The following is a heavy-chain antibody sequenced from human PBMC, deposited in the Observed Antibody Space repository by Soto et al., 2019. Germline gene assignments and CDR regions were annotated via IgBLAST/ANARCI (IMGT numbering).Heavy chain of an antibody. CDR1: GYTFTSYG. D-gene: IGHD1-26*01. CDR2: ISAYNGNT. CDR3: ARDLVGAAYHYYGMDV. Sequence: GASVKVSCKASGYTFTSYGISWVRQAPGQGLEWMGWISAYNGNTNYAQKLQGRVTMTTDTSTSTAYMELRSLRSEDTAVYYCARDLVGAAYHYYGMDVWGQGTTVTVSS. J-gene: IGHJ6*02. V-gene: IGHV1-18*01.